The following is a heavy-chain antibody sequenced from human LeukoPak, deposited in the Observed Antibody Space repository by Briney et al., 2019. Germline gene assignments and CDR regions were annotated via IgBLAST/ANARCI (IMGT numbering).Heavy chain of an antibody. CDR2: IYYSGST. Sequence: SETLSLTCTVSGGSISSYYWSWIRQPPGKGLEWIGYIYYSGSTNYNPSLKSRVTIPVDTSKNQFSLKLSSVTAADTAVYYCARDKPGYSYGSGWFDPWGQGTLVTVSS. V-gene: IGHV4-59*01. D-gene: IGHD5-18*01. CDR1: GGSISSYY. J-gene: IGHJ5*02. CDR3: ARDKPGYSYGSGWFDP.